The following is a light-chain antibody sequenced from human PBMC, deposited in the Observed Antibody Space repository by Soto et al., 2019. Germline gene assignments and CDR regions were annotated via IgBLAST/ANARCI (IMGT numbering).Light chain of an antibody. CDR1: QSVSSN. CDR2: GAS. J-gene: IGKJ2*01. Sequence: EIAVTQSPAILSVSPGERATLSCRASQSVSSNLAWYQQKPGQAPRLLIYGASTRATGITVRFSGSESGTAFTIAMSSRKSEVIAVYYCLQYNNWPYTFGQWTKLEIK. CDR3: LQYNNWPYT. V-gene: IGKV3-15*01.